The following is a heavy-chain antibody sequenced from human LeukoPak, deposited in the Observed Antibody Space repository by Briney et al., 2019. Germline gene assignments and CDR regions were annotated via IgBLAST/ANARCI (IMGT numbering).Heavy chain of an antibody. J-gene: IGHJ4*02. CDR1: GYTFTSYA. D-gene: IGHD5-18*01. V-gene: IGHV1-46*01. CDR2: INPSGGGT. CDR3: AREIGPRQLHLWGSAFDY. Sequence: ASVKVSCKASGYTFTSYAMNWVRQAPGQGLEWMGIINPSGGGTSYAQKFQARLTMTRDTSTTTVYMELSSLRSEDTAMYYCAREIGPRQLHLWGSAFDYWGQGTLVTVSS.